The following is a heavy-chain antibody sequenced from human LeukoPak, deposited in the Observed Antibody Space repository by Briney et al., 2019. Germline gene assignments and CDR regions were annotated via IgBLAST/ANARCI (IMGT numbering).Heavy chain of an antibody. V-gene: IGHV4-31*03. CDR3: AREDYYDSSGYLDY. CDR2: IYYSGTT. D-gene: IGHD3-22*01. J-gene: IGHJ4*02. Sequence: SETLSLTCTVSGGSISSSGYYWSWLRQHPGKGLEWIGYIYYSGTTYYNPSLKSRVAISVDTSKNQFSLKLFSVTAADTAVYYCAREDYYDSSGYLDYWGQGTLVTVSS. CDR1: GGSISSSGYY.